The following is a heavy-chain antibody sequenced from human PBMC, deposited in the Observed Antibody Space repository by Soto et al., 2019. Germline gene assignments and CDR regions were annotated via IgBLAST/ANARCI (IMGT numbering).Heavy chain of an antibody. CDR2: ISWNSGSI. Sequence: EVQLVESGGGLVQPGRSLRLSCAASGFTFDDYAMHWVRQAPGKGPEWVSGISWNSGSIGYADSVKGRFTISRDNAKNSLYLQMNSLRAEETALYYCAKGDSSGREGGMDVWGQGTTVTVSS. D-gene: IGHD3-22*01. V-gene: IGHV3-9*01. CDR1: GFTFDDYA. J-gene: IGHJ6*02. CDR3: AKGDSSGREGGMDV.